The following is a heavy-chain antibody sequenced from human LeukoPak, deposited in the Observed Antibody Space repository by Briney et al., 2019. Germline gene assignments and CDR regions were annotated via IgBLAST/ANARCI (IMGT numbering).Heavy chain of an antibody. D-gene: IGHD2-15*01. CDR3: AKQLGYCSDGSCYFPY. Sequence: GGSLRLSCAASGFTFSSYGMSWVRQAPGKGLEWVSAIGGSGGSTYYADSVQGRFTISRDNSKSTLCLQMNSLRAEDTAVYYCAKQLGYCSDGSCYFPYWGQGTLVTVSS. CDR2: IGGSGGST. V-gene: IGHV3-23*01. J-gene: IGHJ4*02. CDR1: GFTFSSYG.